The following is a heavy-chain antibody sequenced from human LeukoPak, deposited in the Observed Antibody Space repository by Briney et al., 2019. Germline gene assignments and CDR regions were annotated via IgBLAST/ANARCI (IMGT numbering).Heavy chain of an antibody. J-gene: IGHJ4*02. Sequence: SETLSLTCTVSGASVSSSSYYWVWIRQPPGKGLEWVGSVFYSGSTNYNPSLKSRLTMSVDTSKNQFSLRLSSVTATDTAVYYCATRRSGSHPYYWGQGTLVTVSS. CDR2: VFYSGST. D-gene: IGHD1-26*01. V-gene: IGHV4-39*01. CDR1: GASVSSSSYY. CDR3: ATRRSGSHPYY.